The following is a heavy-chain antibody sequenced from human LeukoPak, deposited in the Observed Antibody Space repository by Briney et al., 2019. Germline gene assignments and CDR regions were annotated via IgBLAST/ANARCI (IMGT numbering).Heavy chain of an antibody. CDR2: IRSKAYGGTT. J-gene: IGHJ4*02. CDR1: GFTFGDYA. CDR3: TRVSGYSYGYCFDY. V-gene: IGHV3-49*04. Sequence: PGRSLRLSCTASGFTFGDYAMSWVRQAPGKGLEWVGFIRSKAYGGTTEYAASVKGRFTISRDDSKSIAYLQINSLKTEDTAVYYCTRVSGYSYGYCFDYWGQGTLVTVSS. D-gene: IGHD5-18*01.